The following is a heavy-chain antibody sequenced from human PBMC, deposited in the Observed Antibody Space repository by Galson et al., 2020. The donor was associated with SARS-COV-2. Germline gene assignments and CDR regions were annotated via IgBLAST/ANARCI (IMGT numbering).Heavy chain of an antibody. V-gene: IGHV4-61*09. CDR3: AGYDFWSASDS. Sequence: SETLSLTCTVSGASVTGTTYYWNWIRQPAGKGLEWIGHIYSSGSANYNPSLKSRATISVDTSKSHFSLKLSSVTAADTAVYYCAGYDFWSASDSWGQGTLVTVSS. D-gene: IGHD3-3*01. CDR1: GASVTGTTYY. CDR2: IYSSGSA. J-gene: IGHJ4*02.